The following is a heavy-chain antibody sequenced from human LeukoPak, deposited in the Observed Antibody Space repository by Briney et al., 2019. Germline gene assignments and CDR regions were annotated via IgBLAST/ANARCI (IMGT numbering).Heavy chain of an antibody. CDR1: GFTFSSYA. V-gene: IGHV3-64*01. Sequence: GGSLRLSCAAPGFTFSSYAMHWVRQAPGKGLEYVSGISINGGSTYYANSVKGRFTISRDNSKNTLYLQMGSLRAEDMAVYYCASGRLRGGGQDYWGQGTLVTVSS. CDR2: ISINGGST. CDR3: ASGRLRGGGQDY. J-gene: IGHJ4*02. D-gene: IGHD2-21*01.